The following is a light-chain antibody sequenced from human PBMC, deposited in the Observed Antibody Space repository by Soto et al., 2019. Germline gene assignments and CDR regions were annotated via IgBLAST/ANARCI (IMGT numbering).Light chain of an antibody. CDR2: GNN. J-gene: IGLJ2*01. CDR1: SSNIGAGFD. V-gene: IGLV1-40*01. Sequence: QSVLTQPPSVSGAPGQRVTIPCTGISSNIGAGFDVHWYQHLPGTAPKLLIYGNNHRPSGVPDRFSGSKSGTSASLAITALQAEDEADYSCQSFDTSLGRSVFGGGTKLTVL. CDR3: QSFDTSLGRSV.